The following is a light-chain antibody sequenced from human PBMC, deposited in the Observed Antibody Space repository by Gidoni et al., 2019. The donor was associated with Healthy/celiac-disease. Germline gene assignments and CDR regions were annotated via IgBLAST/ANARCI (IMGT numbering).Light chain of an antibody. CDR2: AAS. CDR1: QRISSY. V-gene: IGKV1-39*01. J-gene: IGKJ1*01. Sequence: DIQMTQSPSSLSASVGDRVTITCRASQRISSYLNWYQQKPGKAPKLLIYAASSLQSGVPSRFSGSGSGTDFTLTISSLQPEDFATYYCQQSYSTPRFGQGTKVEIK. CDR3: QQSYSTPR.